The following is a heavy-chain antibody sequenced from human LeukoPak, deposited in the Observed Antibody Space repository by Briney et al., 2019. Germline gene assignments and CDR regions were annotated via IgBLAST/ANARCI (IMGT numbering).Heavy chain of an antibody. CDR2: IYNSGTIYYSGST. CDR1: GGSMRSNY. D-gene: IGHD1-26*01. Sequence: SETLSLTCTVSGGSMRSNYWSWIRQPPGKGLEWIGYIYNSGTIYYSGSTNYNPSLLSRVTISVDTSKNQFSLKLRSVTAADTAVYYCARPFSGSYSDAFDLWGQGTMVTVSS. V-gene: IGHV4-59*08. J-gene: IGHJ3*01. CDR3: ARPFSGSYSDAFDL.